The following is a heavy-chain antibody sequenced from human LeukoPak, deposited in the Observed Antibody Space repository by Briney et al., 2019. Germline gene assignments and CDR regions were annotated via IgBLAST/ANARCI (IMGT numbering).Heavy chain of an antibody. CDR1: GGSISSYY. Sequence: SETLSLTCTVSGGSISSYYWSWIRQPPGKGLEWIAYISDIGSTYYNPSLKSRVTISVDTSKNQFSLKLSSVTAADTAVYYCAARQITMIVVVPTGDAFDIWGQGTMVTVSS. D-gene: IGHD3-22*01. V-gene: IGHV4-59*08. CDR3: AARQITMIVVVPTGDAFDI. J-gene: IGHJ3*02. CDR2: ISDIGST.